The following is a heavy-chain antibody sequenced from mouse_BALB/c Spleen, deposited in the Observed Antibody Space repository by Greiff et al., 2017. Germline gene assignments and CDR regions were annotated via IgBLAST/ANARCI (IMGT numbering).Heavy chain of an antibody. J-gene: IGHJ3*01. V-gene: IGHV1-87*01. Sequence: QVQLQQSGAELARPGASVKLSCKASGYTFTSYWMQWVKQRPGQGLEWIGAIYPGDGDTRYTQKFKGKATLTADKSSSTAYMQLSSLASEDSAVYYCARSYGNYPAWFAYWGQGTLVTVSA. CDR2: IYPGDGDT. CDR1: GYTFTSYW. CDR3: ARSYGNYPAWFAY. D-gene: IGHD2-10*02.